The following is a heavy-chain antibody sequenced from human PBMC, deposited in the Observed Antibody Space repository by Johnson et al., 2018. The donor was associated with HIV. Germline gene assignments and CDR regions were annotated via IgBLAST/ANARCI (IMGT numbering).Heavy chain of an antibody. Sequence: EVQLVESGGGLVQPGGSLTLSCAASGFTFSHYWMHWVRQAPGKGLVWVSRMNSDGSSTTYADSVKGRFTISRDNAKNTLYLQMKTLRAEDTAIYYCAREKEMTRLGAFDVWGQGTVVTVSS. CDR1: GFTFSHYW. J-gene: IGHJ3*01. V-gene: IGHV3-74*03. CDR2: MNSDGSST. CDR3: AREKEMTRLGAFDV. D-gene: IGHD3-16*01.